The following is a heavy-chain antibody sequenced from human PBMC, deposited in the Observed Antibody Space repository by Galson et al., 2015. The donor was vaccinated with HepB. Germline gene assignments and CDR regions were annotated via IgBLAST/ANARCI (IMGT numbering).Heavy chain of an antibody. CDR1: GYTFISYY. V-gene: IGHV1-46*01. D-gene: IGHD5-18*01. CDR3: ARDKGFSHGFAYYFDF. Sequence: SVKVSCKASGYTFISYYMHWVRQAPGQGLEWMGIIDPRGGSTNYAQKFQGRITMTRDTSTSTVYMELSSLRSEDTAVYYCARDKGFSHGFAYYFDFWGQGTLVTVSS. CDR2: IDPRGGST. J-gene: IGHJ4*02.